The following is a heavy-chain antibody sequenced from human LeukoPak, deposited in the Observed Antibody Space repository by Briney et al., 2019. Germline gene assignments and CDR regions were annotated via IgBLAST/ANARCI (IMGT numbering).Heavy chain of an antibody. D-gene: IGHD6-13*01. CDR2: ISSSSTDI. J-gene: IGHJ4*02. CDR1: GFTFSSYG. CDR3: ARERGGLSEQKLGPDY. Sequence: GSLRLSCVASGFTFSSYGMNWVGQAPGKGLEWVSSISSSSTDINYADSVKGRFSISRDNAKNSLYLQMNSMRAEDTAVFYCARERGGLSEQKLGPDYWSQGTLVTVSS. V-gene: IGHV3-21*01.